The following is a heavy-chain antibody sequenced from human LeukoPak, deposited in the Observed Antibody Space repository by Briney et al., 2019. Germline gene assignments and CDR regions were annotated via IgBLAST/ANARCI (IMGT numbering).Heavy chain of an antibody. CDR2: ISSSSSYI. CDR3: AKDAEIVVVPAALDY. V-gene: IGHV3-21*01. D-gene: IGHD2-2*01. Sequence: PGGSLRLSCAASGFTFSSYSMNWVRQAPGKGLEWVSSISSSSSYIYYADSVKGRFTISRDNSKNTLYLQMNSLRAEDTAVYYCAKDAEIVVVPAALDYWGQGTLVTVSS. J-gene: IGHJ4*02. CDR1: GFTFSSYS.